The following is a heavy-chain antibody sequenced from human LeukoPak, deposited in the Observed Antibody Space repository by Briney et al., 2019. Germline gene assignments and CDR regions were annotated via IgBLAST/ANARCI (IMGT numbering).Heavy chain of an antibody. CDR1: EMTFSDYS. V-gene: IGHV3-48*01. CDR2: ITSSSTSI. CDR3: AKEEGYYYDSGGYYVEYFQH. D-gene: IGHD3-22*01. J-gene: IGHJ1*01. Sequence: GGSLRLSCVASEMTFSDYSMSWVRQAPGKGLEWVSYITSSSTSIYYAESVKGRFTISRDNSKNTLYLQMNSLRAEDTAVYYCAKEEGYYYDSGGYYVEYFQHWGQGTLVTVSS.